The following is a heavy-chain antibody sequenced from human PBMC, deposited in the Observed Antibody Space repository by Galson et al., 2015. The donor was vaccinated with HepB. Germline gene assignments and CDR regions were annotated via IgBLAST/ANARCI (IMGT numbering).Heavy chain of an antibody. V-gene: IGHV4-59*01. J-gene: IGHJ4*02. D-gene: IGHD1-26*01. CDR1: GGSISSSY. Sequence: SETLSLTCTVSGGSISSSYWSWIRQPPGKGLEWLGYVYYSGTTNYNPSLQSRITISIDTSKSQFSLKLNSVSAAYTAVFYCARGRGTATTLGFDSWGQGALVTVSS. CDR3: ARGRGTATTLGFDS. CDR2: VYYSGTT.